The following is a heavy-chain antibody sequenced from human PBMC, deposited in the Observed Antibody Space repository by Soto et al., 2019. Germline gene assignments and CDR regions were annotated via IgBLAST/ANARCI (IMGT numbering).Heavy chain of an antibody. CDR2: ISAHNGNT. Sequence: QVQLVQSGAEVKKPGASVKVSCKASGYTFNSYGISWVRQAPGQGLEWMGWISAHNGNTNYAQNFQGRVTMTTERSTSTAYMELSSLRSDDTAVYYCARDYCSGGNCYLLFDYWGQGTLVTVSS. CDR1: GYTFNSYG. J-gene: IGHJ4*02. CDR3: ARDYCSGGNCYLLFDY. D-gene: IGHD2-15*01. V-gene: IGHV1-18*01.